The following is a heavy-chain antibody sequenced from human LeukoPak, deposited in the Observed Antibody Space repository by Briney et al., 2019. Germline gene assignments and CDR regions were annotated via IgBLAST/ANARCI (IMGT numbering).Heavy chain of an antibody. CDR3: ARHDSSGYYQESHFYYYYYYMDV. Sequence: SETLSLTCTVSGGSIRSYYWSWIRQPPGKGLEWIGYIYNSGSTNYNPSLKSRVTISVDTSKNQFSLKLSSVTAADTAVYYCARHDSSGYYQESHFYYYYYYMDVWGKGTTVTISS. J-gene: IGHJ6*03. V-gene: IGHV4-59*08. CDR1: GGSIRSYY. D-gene: IGHD3-22*01. CDR2: IYNSGST.